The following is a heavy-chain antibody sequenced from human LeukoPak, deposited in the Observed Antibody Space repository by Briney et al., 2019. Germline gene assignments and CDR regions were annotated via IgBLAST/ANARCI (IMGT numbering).Heavy chain of an antibody. Sequence: GGSLRLSCAASGFTFSSYAMHWVRQAPGKGLEWVAVISYDGSNKYYADSVKGRFTISRDNAKNSLYLQMNSLRDEDTAVYYCARVSSGYYSVDYWGQGTLVTVSS. CDR3: ARVSSGYYSVDY. D-gene: IGHD3-22*01. CDR2: ISYDGSNK. V-gene: IGHV3-30-3*01. J-gene: IGHJ4*02. CDR1: GFTFSSYA.